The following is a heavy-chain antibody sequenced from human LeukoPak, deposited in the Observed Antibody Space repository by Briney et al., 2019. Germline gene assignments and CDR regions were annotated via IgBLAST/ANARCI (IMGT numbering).Heavy chain of an antibody. CDR2: INHSGST. V-gene: IGHV4-34*01. CDR1: GGSFSGYY. J-gene: IGHJ4*02. D-gene: IGHD3-10*01. Sequence: SETLSLTCAVYGGSFSGYYWSWIRQPPGKGLEWIGEINHSGSTNHNPSLKSRVTISVDTSKNQFSLKLSSVTAADTAVYYCARIRQYYGSGGGGYWGQGTLVTVSS. CDR3: ARIRQYYGSGGGGY.